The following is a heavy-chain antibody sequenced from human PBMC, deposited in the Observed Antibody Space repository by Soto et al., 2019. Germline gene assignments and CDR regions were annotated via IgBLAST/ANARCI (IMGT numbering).Heavy chain of an antibody. CDR2: INAGNGNT. CDR3: ARALGVNYYFDY. Sequence: GASVKVSCKASGYTFTSYAMHWVRQAPGQRLEWMGWINAGNGNTKYSQKFQGRVTITRDTSASTAYMELSSLRSEDTAVYYCARALGVNYYFDYWGQGTLVTVYS. J-gene: IGHJ4*02. D-gene: IGHD1-20*01. CDR1: GYTFTSYA. V-gene: IGHV1-3*01.